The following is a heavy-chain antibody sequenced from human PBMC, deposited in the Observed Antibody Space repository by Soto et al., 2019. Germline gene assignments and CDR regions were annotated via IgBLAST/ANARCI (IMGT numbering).Heavy chain of an antibody. CDR2: IIPIFGTA. CDR3: ARGGGKRWLQSRLHAAEYFQH. CDR1: GGTFSNYA. V-gene: IGHV1-69*05. Sequence: QVQLVQSGAEVKKPGSSVKVSCKASGGTFSNYAINWVRQAPGQGLVWMGGIIPIFGTANYGQKFQGRVTLPXAXPXCTAYMELSSLRSEDTAVYYCARGGGKRWLQSRLHAAEYFQHWGQGTLVTVSS. J-gene: IGHJ1*01. D-gene: IGHD5-12*01.